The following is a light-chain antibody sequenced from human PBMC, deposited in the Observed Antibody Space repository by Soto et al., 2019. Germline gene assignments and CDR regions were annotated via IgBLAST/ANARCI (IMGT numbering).Light chain of an antibody. CDR3: QQYDSSPWT. CDR1: QSVSSSF. J-gene: IGKJ1*01. CDR2: GAS. Sequence: EIVLTQSPGTLSLSPGERATLSCRASQSVSSSFLAWYQQKPGQAPRLLIYGASSRATGIPDRFSGSGSGTAFTLTISRLEPEDFAVYYCQQYDSSPWTFGQGTKVEIQ. V-gene: IGKV3-20*01.